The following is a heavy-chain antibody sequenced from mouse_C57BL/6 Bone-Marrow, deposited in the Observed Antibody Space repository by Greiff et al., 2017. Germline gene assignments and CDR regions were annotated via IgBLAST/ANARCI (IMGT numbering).Heavy chain of an antibody. Sequence: EVMLVESGGGLVKPGGSLKLSCAASGFTFSDYGMHWVRQAPEKGLEWVAYISSGSSTIYYADTVKGRFTISRDNAKNTLFLQMTSLRSEDTAMYYCARGGTVVATGAMDYWGQGTSVTVCS. CDR3: ARGGTVVATGAMDY. CDR1: GFTFSDYG. D-gene: IGHD1-1*01. V-gene: IGHV5-17*01. CDR2: ISSGSSTI. J-gene: IGHJ4*01.